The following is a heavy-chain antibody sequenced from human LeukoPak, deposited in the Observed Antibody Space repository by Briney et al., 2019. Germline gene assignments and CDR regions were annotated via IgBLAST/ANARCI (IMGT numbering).Heavy chain of an antibody. CDR2: IYFSGST. Sequence: SETLSLTCIVSGDSISSYCWSWIRQPPGKGLEWIGDIYFSGSTNYNPSLKSRVTISVDTSKNQFSLKLTSVTAADTAVYFCARSLYTSYKSFHYWGQGTLVTVSS. D-gene: IGHD3-16*01. CDR1: GDSISSYC. J-gene: IGHJ1*01. V-gene: IGHV4-59*01. CDR3: ARSLYTSYKSFHY.